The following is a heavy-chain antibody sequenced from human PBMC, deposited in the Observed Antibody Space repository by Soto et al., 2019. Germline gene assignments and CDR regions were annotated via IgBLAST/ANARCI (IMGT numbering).Heavy chain of an antibody. D-gene: IGHD2-8*01. Sequence: EVQLLESGGGLVQPGGSLRLTCAASGFTFSSYGISWIRLSPGKGLEWVSVISGGGDTTYYTPSVKGRFTISRDDFRNTLYLQMNSLRTEDTAIYYCAKLRDFVVLPAGILDNWGPGTLVTVSS. CDR2: ISGGGDTT. V-gene: IGHV3-23*01. J-gene: IGHJ4*02. CDR1: GFTFSSYG. CDR3: AKLRDFVVLPAGILDN.